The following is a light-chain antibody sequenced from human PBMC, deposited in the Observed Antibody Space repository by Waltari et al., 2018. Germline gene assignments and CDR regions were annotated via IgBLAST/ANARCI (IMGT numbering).Light chain of an antibody. Sequence: QSALTQPASVSGSPGQSITISCPGTDSDVGAYDFFSWYQQHPGKAPHLIIYEVSNRPSGSSNRFSASKSGNTASLTISGLQAEDEADYYCSSYTTSSAPGVFGTGTRVTVL. CDR2: EVS. J-gene: IGLJ1*01. CDR1: DSDVGAYDF. CDR3: SSYTTSSAPGV. V-gene: IGLV2-14*01.